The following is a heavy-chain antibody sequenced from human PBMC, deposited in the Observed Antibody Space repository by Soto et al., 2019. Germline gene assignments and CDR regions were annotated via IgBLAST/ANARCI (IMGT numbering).Heavy chain of an antibody. J-gene: IGHJ5*02. CDR3: ARDQLEGNWFDP. CDR1: GGSISSGGYS. CDR2: IYHSGST. Sequence: QLQLQESGSGLVRPSQTLSLTCAVSGGSISSGGYSWNWIRQPPGKGLEWIGYIYHSGSTLYNPSVKSRVTLSVDKSKNQFSLKLTSVTAADTAVYYCARDQLEGNWFDPWGQGTLVTVSS. V-gene: IGHV4-30-2*01. D-gene: IGHD1-1*01.